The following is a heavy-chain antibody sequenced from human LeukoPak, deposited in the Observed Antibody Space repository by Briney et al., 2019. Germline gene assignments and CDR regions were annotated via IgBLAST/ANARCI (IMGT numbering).Heavy chain of an antibody. CDR3: ARAKAFLDPYYYDSSGYAPSYHY. J-gene: IGHJ4*02. CDR2: IIPILGIA. V-gene: IGHV1-69*04. CDR1: GGTFSSYA. Sequence: SVKVSCKASGGTFSSYAISWLRQAPGQGLEWMGRIIPILGIANYAQKFQGRVTITADKSTSTAYMELSSLRSEDTAVYYCARAKAFLDPYYYDSSGYAPSYHYWGQGTLVTVSS. D-gene: IGHD3-22*01.